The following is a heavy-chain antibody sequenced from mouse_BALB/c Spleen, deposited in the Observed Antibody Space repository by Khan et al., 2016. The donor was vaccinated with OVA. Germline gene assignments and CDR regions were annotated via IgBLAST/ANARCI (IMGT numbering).Heavy chain of an antibody. Sequence: VQLQESGPGLVKPSQSLSLTCTVTGYPITSNYAWNWIRQFPGNKLEWMGYISYSGSTSYNPSLKSRISITRDTSQNQFFLQLHSVTTEDTATYYCARGNYYGYYFDFWGQGTTLTVSS. CDR3: ARGNYYGYYFDF. CDR1: GYPITSNYA. D-gene: IGHD1-1*01. CDR2: ISYSGST. V-gene: IGHV3-2*02. J-gene: IGHJ2*01.